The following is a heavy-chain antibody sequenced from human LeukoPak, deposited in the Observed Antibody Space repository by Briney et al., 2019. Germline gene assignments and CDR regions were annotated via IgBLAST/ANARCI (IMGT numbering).Heavy chain of an antibody. Sequence: EASVTVSFTASGYTFTIYDINWVRQATGQGLEWMGWMNPNSGNTGYAQKFQGRVAMTRNTPISTAYMELSSLRSEDTAVYYCARGLGGYYPIDPWGQGTLVTVSS. CDR3: ARGLGGYYPIDP. CDR2: MNPNSGNT. V-gene: IGHV1-8*01. J-gene: IGHJ5*02. D-gene: IGHD1-26*01. CDR1: GYTFTIYD.